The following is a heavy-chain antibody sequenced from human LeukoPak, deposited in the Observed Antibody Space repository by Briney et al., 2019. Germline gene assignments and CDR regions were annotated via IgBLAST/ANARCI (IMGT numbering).Heavy chain of an antibody. CDR3: ARRLTQYDCFDP. V-gene: IGHV6-1*01. Sequence: SQSLSLTRAISGDSVSSNSVTWNWIRQSPSRGLEWLGRTYYRSTWYNDYAVSVRGRITVNPDTSKNQFSLHLNSVTPEDTAVYYCARRLTQYDCFDPWGQGILVTVSS. J-gene: IGHJ5*02. CDR1: GDSVSSNSVT. D-gene: IGHD2-2*01. CDR2: TYYRSTWYN.